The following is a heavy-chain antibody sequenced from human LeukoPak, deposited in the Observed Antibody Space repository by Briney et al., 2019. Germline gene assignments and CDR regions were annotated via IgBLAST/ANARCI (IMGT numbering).Heavy chain of an antibody. Sequence: ASVKVSCKASGYTFTSYAMNWVRQAPGQGLEWMGWINTNTGNPTYAQGFTGRFVFSLDTSVSTAYLQISSLKAEDTAVYYCARDRRDTIFGVVIVNYYYYYGMDVWGQGTTATVSS. CDR3: ARDRRDTIFGVVIVNYYYYYGMDV. CDR1: GYTFTSYA. CDR2: INTNTGNP. D-gene: IGHD3-3*01. J-gene: IGHJ6*02. V-gene: IGHV7-4-1*02.